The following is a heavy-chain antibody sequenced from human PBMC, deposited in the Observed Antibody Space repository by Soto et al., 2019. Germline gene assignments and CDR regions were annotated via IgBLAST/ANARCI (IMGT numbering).Heavy chain of an antibody. J-gene: IGHJ1*01. CDR2: MNPNSGNT. V-gene: IGHV1-8*01. Sequence: QVQLVQSGAEVKKPGASVKVSCTASGYTFTSYDINWVRPATGQGLEWMGWMNPNSGNTGYAQKFQGRVTMTRNTSISTAYMELGSLRSEDTAVYYCASPAVDGTSFQHWGQGTLVTVSS. D-gene: IGHD6-19*01. CDR3: ASPAVDGTSFQH. CDR1: GYTFTSYD.